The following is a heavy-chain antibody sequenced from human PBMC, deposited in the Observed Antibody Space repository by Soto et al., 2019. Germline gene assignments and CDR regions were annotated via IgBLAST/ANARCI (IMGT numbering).Heavy chain of an antibody. V-gene: IGHV3-30*18. D-gene: IGHD1-26*01. CDR2: ISYDGSNK. J-gene: IGHJ6*02. CDR1: GFTFSSYG. Sequence: GGSLRLSCAASGFTFSSYGMHWVRQAPGKGLEWVAVISYDGSNKYYADSVKGRFTISRDNSKNTLYLQMNSLRAEDTAVYYCAKDLVGGVRYYYGMDVWGQGTTVTVSS. CDR3: AKDLVGGVRYYYGMDV.